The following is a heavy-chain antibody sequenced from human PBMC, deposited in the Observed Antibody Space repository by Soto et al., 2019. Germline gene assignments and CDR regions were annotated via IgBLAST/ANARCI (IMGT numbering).Heavy chain of an antibody. J-gene: IGHJ4*02. CDR1: GFTFSSSV. CDR2: IWYDGGNK. V-gene: IGHV3-33*01. Sequence: QVQLVESGGGVVQPGRSLRLSCAASGFTFSSSVMHWVRQAPGKGLEWVAVIWYDGGNKYYADSVKGRFTISRDNSKNTLYLQMNSLRAEDAAVYYCARAHYYDSSPRDYWGQGTLVTVSS. D-gene: IGHD3-22*01. CDR3: ARAHYYDSSPRDY.